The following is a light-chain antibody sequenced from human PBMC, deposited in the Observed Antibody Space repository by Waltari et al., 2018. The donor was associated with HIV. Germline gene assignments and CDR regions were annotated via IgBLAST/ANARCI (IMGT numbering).Light chain of an antibody. V-gene: IGKV3-20*01. Sequence: EIVLTQSPGTLSLSPGERATLSCRASQSIGSDYLVWYQQKPGKAPTLLFYSASSRATGIPDRFSGSGSGTDFTLTISRLEPEDFAIYYCQQYSSSSQIFTFGPGTKVDIK. CDR3: QQYSSSSQIFT. CDR1: QSIGSDY. J-gene: IGKJ3*01. CDR2: SAS.